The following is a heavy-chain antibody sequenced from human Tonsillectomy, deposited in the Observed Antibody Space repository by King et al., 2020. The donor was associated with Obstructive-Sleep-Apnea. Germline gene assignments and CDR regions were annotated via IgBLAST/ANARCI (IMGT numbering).Heavy chain of an antibody. J-gene: IGHJ4*02. CDR2: ISGSGGST. D-gene: IGHD3-3*01. V-gene: IGHV3-23*04. CDR3: AKVSYYDFWSGYPCSFDY. Sequence: VQLVESGGGLVQPGGSPRLSCAASGFTFSNYAMSWVCQAPGKGLEWVSAISGSGGSTYYADSVKDRFTISRDNSKNTLSLQMNNVRAEDTALYYCAKVSYYDFWSGYPCSFDYWGQGTLVTVSS. CDR1: GFTFSNYA.